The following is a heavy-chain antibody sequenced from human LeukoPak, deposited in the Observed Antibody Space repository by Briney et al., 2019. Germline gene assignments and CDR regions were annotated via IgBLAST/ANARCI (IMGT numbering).Heavy chain of an antibody. Sequence: PGGSLRLSCTASGFTFSDHWMTWVRQAPGKGLEWVANIKQDGSEKYYVDSVKGRFTISRDNAKNSLYLQMNSLRAEDTAVYYCARGTSGWYMNWLDPWGQGTLVTVSS. CDR2: IKQDGSEK. V-gene: IGHV3-7*01. J-gene: IGHJ5*02. CDR1: GFTFSDHW. D-gene: IGHD6-19*01. CDR3: ARGTSGWYMNWLDP.